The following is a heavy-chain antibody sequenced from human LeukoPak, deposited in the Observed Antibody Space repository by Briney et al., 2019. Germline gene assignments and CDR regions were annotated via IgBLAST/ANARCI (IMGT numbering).Heavy chain of an antibody. J-gene: IGHJ3*02. Sequence: PGGSLRLSCAASGFTFNSYAMSWVRQGPGKGLQWVSAISASGGTTYYADSVKGRFTISRDNSENTVYLQMNSLRVEDTALYYCAREDGYCSSTSCYTGAFDIWGQGTMVTVSS. CDR3: AREDGYCSSTSCYTGAFDI. CDR2: ISASGGTT. CDR1: GFTFNSYA. V-gene: IGHV3-23*01. D-gene: IGHD2-2*01.